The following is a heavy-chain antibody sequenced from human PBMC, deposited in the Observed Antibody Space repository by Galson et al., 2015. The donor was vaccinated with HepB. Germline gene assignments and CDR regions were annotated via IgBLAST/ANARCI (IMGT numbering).Heavy chain of an antibody. V-gene: IGHV3-23*01. CDR2: ISGSGGST. CDR3: AKEEWESLTHFDY. Sequence: SLRLSCAASGFTFSSYAMSWVRQAPGKGLEWVSAISGSGGSTYYADSVKGRFTISRDNSKNTLYLQMNSQRAEDTAVYYCAKEEWESLTHFDYWGQGTLVTVSS. J-gene: IGHJ4*02. D-gene: IGHD3-10*01. CDR1: GFTFSSYA.